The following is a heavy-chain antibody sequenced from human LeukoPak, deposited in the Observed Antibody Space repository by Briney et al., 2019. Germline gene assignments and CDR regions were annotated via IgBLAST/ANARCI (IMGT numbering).Heavy chain of an antibody. CDR2: INPSGGST. Sequence: ASVKVSCKASGYTFTSYYMHWVRQAPGQGLEWMGIINPSGGSTSYAQKFQGRVTMTRDMSTSTVYMELSSLRSEDTAVYYCASGSGWYAAFDYWGQGTLVTVSS. CDR1: GYTFTSYY. J-gene: IGHJ4*02. D-gene: IGHD6-19*01. V-gene: IGHV1-46*01. CDR3: ASGSGWYAAFDY.